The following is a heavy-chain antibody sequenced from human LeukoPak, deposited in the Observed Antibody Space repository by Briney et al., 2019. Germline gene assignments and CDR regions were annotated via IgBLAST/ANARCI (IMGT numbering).Heavy chain of an antibody. D-gene: IGHD6-19*01. CDR1: GVSISTSIYY. V-gene: IGHV4-39*01. J-gene: IGHJ4*02. Sequence: SETLSLTCTVSGVSISTSIYYWGWIRQPPGKGLEWIGSIYYSGSTYYNPSLKSRVTISVDTSKNQFSLKLSSVTAANTAVYYCARTQAVAGPFDYWGQGTLVTVSS. CDR2: IYYSGST. CDR3: ARTQAVAGPFDY.